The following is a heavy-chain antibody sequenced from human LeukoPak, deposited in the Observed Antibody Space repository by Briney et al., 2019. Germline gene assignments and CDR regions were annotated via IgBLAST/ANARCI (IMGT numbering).Heavy chain of an antibody. CDR1: GFTFSSYA. V-gene: IGHV3-23*01. CDR2: ISGSGGST. CDR3: AKVEGRYYDSRGYYFDY. J-gene: IGHJ4*02. D-gene: IGHD3-22*01. Sequence: GGSLRLSCAASGFTFSSYAMSWVRQAPGKGLEWVSAISGSGGSTYYADSVKGRFTISRDNSKNTLYLQMNSLRAEDTAVYYCAKVEGRYYDSRGYYFDYWGQGTLVTVSS.